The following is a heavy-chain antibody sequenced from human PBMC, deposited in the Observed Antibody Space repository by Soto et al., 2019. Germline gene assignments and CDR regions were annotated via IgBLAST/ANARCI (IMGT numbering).Heavy chain of an antibody. CDR1: GFTFDDYA. CDR3: AKDPHSYGYLTAGY. V-gene: IGHV3-23*04. CDR2: ISGSGGST. J-gene: IGHJ4*02. D-gene: IGHD5-18*01. Sequence: EVQLVESGGGLVQPGKSLRLSCAASGFTFDDYAMHWVRQAPGKGLEWVSAISGSGGSTYYADSVKGRFTISRDNSKNTLYLQMNSLRAEDTAVYYCAKDPHSYGYLTAGYWGQGTLVTVSS.